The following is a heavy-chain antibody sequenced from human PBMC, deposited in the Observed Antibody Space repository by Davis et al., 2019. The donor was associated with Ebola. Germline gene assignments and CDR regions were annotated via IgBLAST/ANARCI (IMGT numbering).Heavy chain of an antibody. CDR3: ARDLARGSYYGMDV. V-gene: IGHV3-33*01. J-gene: IGHJ6*04. D-gene: IGHD1-26*01. CDR1: GFTFSSYG. Sequence: PGGSLRLSCAASGFTFSSYGMHWVRQAPGKGLEWVAVIWYDGSNKYYADSVKGRFTISRDNSKNTLYLQMNSLRAEDTAVYYCARDLARGSYYGMDVWGKGTTVTVSS. CDR2: IWYDGSNK.